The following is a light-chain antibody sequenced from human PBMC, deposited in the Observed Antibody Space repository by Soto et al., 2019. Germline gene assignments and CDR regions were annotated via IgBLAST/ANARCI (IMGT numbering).Light chain of an antibody. J-gene: IGKJ5*01. V-gene: IGKV3-11*01. Sequence: EIVLTQSPATLSLSPGERATLSCRASQSVSSYFAWYQQKPGQDPRLLIYDASNRATGIPARFSGSGSGTDFTLTISSLEPEDFAVYYCQQRSNWPRTFGQGTRLEIK. CDR2: DAS. CDR3: QQRSNWPRT. CDR1: QSVSSY.